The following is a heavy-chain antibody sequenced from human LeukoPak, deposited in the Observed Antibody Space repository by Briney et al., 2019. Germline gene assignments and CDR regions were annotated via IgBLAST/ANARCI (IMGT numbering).Heavy chain of an antibody. Sequence: SETLSLTCTVSGGSISSSSYYWGWIRQPPGKGLEWIGSIYYSGSTYYNPSLKSRVTISVDTSKDQFSLKLSSVTAADTAVYYCARHDGYNLSPLDYWGQGTLVTVSS. CDR2: IYYSGST. CDR3: ARHDGYNLSPLDY. D-gene: IGHD5-24*01. J-gene: IGHJ4*02. CDR1: GGSISSSSYY. V-gene: IGHV4-39*01.